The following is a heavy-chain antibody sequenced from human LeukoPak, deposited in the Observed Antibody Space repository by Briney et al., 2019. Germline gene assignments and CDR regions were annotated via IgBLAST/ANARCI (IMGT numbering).Heavy chain of an antibody. J-gene: IGHJ5*02. Sequence: ASVKVSCKASGGTFSSYAISWVRQAPGQGLEWMGGIIPIFGTANYAQKFQGRVTITTDESTSTAYMELSSLRSEDTAVYYCARSGCSSTSCYNWFDPWGQGTLVTVSS. CDR2: IIPIFGTA. CDR3: ARSGCSSTSCYNWFDP. D-gene: IGHD2-2*01. CDR1: GGTFSSYA. V-gene: IGHV1-69*05.